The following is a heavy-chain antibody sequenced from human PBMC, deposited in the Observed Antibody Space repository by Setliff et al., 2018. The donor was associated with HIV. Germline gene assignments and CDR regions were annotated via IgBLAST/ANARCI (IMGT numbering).Heavy chain of an antibody. D-gene: IGHD3-22*01. CDR3: ATDPNYYDRSFEYFLGSHRDLHLDY. CDR2: INPNSGDT. V-gene: IGHV1-2*06. Sequence: ASVKVSCKASGYTFTGYYINWVRRAPGQGLEWMGRINPNSGDTNYTQSFQGRVTMTRDRSINTAYLELSSLKSDDTAVYYCATDPNYYDRSFEYFLGSHRDLHLDYWGQGTLVTVSS. CDR1: GYTFTGYY. J-gene: IGHJ4*02.